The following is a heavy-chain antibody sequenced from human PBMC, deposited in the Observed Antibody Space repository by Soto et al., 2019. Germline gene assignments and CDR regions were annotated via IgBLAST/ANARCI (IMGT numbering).Heavy chain of an antibody. J-gene: IGHJ6*02. Sequence: GGSLRLSCEDSGFTFRSYGMHWVRQAPGKGLEWVAVISYDGSNKYYADSVKGRFTISRDNSKNTLFLQMNSLRPEDTAVYYCAKDRRYCSGGSCKRGNYYYGMDVWGQGTTVTVSS. CDR1: GFTFRSYG. CDR2: ISYDGSNK. D-gene: IGHD2-15*01. V-gene: IGHV3-30*18. CDR3: AKDRRYCSGGSCKRGNYYYGMDV.